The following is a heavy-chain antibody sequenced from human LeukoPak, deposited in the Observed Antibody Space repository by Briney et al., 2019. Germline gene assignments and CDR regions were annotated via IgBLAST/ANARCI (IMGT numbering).Heavy chain of an antibody. CDR3: ATGAGDFDH. D-gene: IGHD1-14*01. V-gene: IGHV4-4*07. J-gene: IGHJ4*02. Sequence: SETLSLTCTVSGGAISRWCWSWLRQPAGKGLEWIGRFCTTGSTNYSPSLKGRVTMSVDTSKNQFSLNLISVTAADTAVYYCATGAGDFDHWGQGILVTVSS. CDR2: FCTTGST. CDR1: GGAISRWC.